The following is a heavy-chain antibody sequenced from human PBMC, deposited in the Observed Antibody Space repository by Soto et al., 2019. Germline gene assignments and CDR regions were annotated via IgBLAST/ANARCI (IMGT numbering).Heavy chain of an antibody. Sequence: QVQLVQSGAEVKKPGASVKVSCKASGYTFTSYGINWVRQAPGQGLEWMGWISGYSGNTNYPQNLRGRVTMTTDTSTSTAYMELRSLRSDDTAVYYCGREGGYSYESYFDYWGQGTLVTVSS. CDR3: GREGGYSYESYFDY. V-gene: IGHV1-18*01. J-gene: IGHJ4*02. CDR2: ISGYSGNT. D-gene: IGHD5-18*01. CDR1: GYTFTSYG.